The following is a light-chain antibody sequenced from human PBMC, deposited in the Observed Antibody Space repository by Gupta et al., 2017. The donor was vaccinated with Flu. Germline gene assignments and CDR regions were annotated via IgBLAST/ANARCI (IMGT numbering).Light chain of an antibody. J-gene: IGLJ2*01. Sequence: SSELTQPPSVSVSPGQTASITCSGDKLGDKYACWYQQKPGQPPVLVIYQDSKRPSGIPERFSGSNSGNTATLTISGTQAMDEADYYCQAWDSSTGGVVFGGGTKLTVL. CDR2: QDS. CDR1: KLGDKY. V-gene: IGLV3-1*01. CDR3: QAWDSSTGGVV.